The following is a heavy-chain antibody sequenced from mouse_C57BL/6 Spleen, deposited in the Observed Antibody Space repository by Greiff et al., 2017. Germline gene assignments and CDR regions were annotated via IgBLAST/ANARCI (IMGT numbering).Heavy chain of an antibody. Sequence: QVQLQQPGAELVKPGASVKLSCKASGYTFTSYWMHWVKQRPGQGLEWIGMIRPNSGSTNYTEKFKGKATLTVDKSSSTAYMQLSSLTSEDSAVEYCATGGVTFAYWGQGTLVTVSA. CDR3: ATGGVTFAY. CDR1: GYTFTSYW. CDR2: IRPNSGST. V-gene: IGHV1-64*01. D-gene: IGHD2-1*01. J-gene: IGHJ3*01.